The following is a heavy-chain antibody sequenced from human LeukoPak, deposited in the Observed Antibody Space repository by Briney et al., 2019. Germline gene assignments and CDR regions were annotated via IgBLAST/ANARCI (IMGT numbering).Heavy chain of an antibody. CDR3: ARALITFGGVIAISSYYFDY. D-gene: IGHD3-16*02. Sequence: PSETLSLTCAVSGGSISSNNWWSWVRQHPGKGLEWIGYIYYSGSTYYNPSLKSRVTISVDTSKNQFSLKLSSVTAADTAVYYCARALITFGGVIAISSYYFDYWGQGTLVTVSS. J-gene: IGHJ4*02. V-gene: IGHV4-31*11. CDR2: IYYSGST. CDR1: GGSISSNNW.